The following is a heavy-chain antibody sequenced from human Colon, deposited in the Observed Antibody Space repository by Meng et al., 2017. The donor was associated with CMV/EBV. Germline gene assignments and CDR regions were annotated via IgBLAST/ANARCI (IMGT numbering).Heavy chain of an antibody. CDR1: AYTITGYY. D-gene: IGHD3-3*01. CDR2: INPNSGDT. CDR3: ARGSSSTMFGDYYYGMDV. J-gene: IGHJ6*02. V-gene: IGHV1-2*02. Sequence: AAVQVSCKASAYTITGYYIHWVRQAPGQGLQWMGWINPNSGDTNYAQKFQGRVTMTRDTSIDTAYMELSRLTSDDTAVYYCARGSSSTMFGDYYYGMDVWGQGTTVTVSS.